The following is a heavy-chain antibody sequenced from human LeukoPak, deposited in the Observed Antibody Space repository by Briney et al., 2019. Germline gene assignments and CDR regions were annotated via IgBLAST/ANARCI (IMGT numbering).Heavy chain of an antibody. Sequence: GGSLRLSCAASGFTFRNYWMSWVRQAPGKGLEWVANIKQDGSEKYYVDSVKGRFTISRDNAKNSLYLQMNSLRAEDTAVYYCARKLESGYSSSWSKEYYFDYWGQGTLVTVSS. J-gene: IGHJ4*02. CDR2: IKQDGSEK. CDR3: ARKLESGYSSSWSKEYYFDY. CDR1: GFTFRNYW. V-gene: IGHV3-7*01. D-gene: IGHD6-13*01.